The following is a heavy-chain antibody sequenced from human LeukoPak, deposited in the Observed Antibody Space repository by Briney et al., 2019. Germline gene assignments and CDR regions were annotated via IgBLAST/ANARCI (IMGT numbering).Heavy chain of an antibody. J-gene: IGHJ4*02. Sequence: GSLRLSCAASGFTFSSYSMNWVRQPPGKGLEWIGEIYHSGSTNYNPSLKSRVTISVDKSKNQFSLKLSSVTAADTAVYYCARRGIAVGYWGQGTLVTVSS. D-gene: IGHD6-13*01. CDR2: IYHSGST. CDR3: ARRGIAVGY. V-gene: IGHV4-4*02. CDR1: GFTFSSYSM.